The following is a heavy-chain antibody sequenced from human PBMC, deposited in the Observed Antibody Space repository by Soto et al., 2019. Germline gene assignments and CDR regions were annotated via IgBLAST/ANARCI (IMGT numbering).Heavy chain of an antibody. CDR3: ARDEVPAANWLDR. J-gene: IGHJ5*02. V-gene: IGHV1-18*01. CDR2: TSGYNGNT. D-gene: IGHD2-2*01. CDR1: GYIFINYG. Sequence: ASVKVSCKASGYIFINYGITWVRQAPGQGLEWMGWTSGYNGNTKYADKLQGRVTMTTDTSTTTAYMELRSLRSDDTAAYYCARDEVPAANWLDRWGQGTLVTVSS.